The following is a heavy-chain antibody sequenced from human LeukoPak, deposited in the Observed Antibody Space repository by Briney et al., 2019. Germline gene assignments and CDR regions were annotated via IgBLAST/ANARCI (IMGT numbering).Heavy chain of an antibody. CDR2: ISSSSSYI. V-gene: IGHV3-21*01. CDR1: GFTFSSYP. Sequence: SGGSLRLSCAASGFTFSSYPMSWVRQAPGKGLEWVSSISSSSSYIYYADSVKGRFTISRDNAKNSLYLQMNSLRAEDTAVYYCARGEEDSSGYYLADAFDIWGQGTMVTVSS. CDR3: ARGEEDSSGYYLADAFDI. J-gene: IGHJ3*02. D-gene: IGHD3-22*01.